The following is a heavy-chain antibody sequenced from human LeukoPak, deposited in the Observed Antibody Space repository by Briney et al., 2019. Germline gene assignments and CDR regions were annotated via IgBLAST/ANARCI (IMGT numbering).Heavy chain of an antibody. CDR1: VSSISSYY. Sequence: SETLSLTCTVYVSSISSYYWSWIRQPPGKGLEWIGYIYYSGSTNYNPSLKSRVTISVDTSKNQFSLKLSSVTAADTAVYYCARETYYDFWSGYRGFDYWGQGTLVTVSS. CDR3: ARETYYDFWSGYRGFDY. CDR2: IYYSGST. V-gene: IGHV4-59*01. D-gene: IGHD3-3*01. J-gene: IGHJ4*02.